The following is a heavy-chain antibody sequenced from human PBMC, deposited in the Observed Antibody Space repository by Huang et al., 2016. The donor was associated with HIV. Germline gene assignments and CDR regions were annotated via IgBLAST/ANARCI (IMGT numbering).Heavy chain of an antibody. CDR3: AREIMISFGGPFDP. CDR2: ISPAGTT. J-gene: IGHJ5*02. Sequence: QVQLQQWGAGLLKPSETLSLTCAVYGGSLNGYYWNWIRQSPGKGLEWIGEISPAGTTNYSPSLKSRVSMSIDKSKNQFSRNLRSVTAADTAVYYCAREIMISFGGPFDPWGHGNLVTVSS. CDR1: GGSLNGYY. V-gene: IGHV4-34*02. D-gene: IGHD3-16*01.